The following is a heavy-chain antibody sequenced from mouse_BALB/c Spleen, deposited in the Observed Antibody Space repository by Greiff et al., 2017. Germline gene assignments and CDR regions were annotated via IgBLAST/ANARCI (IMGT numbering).Heavy chain of an antibody. V-gene: IGHV1S41*01. Sequence: LVKPGASVKLSCKASGYTFTSYWINWIKQRPGQGLEWIGRIAPGSGSTYYNEMFKGKATLTVDTSSSTAYIQLSSLSSEDSAVYFCARGYGRAMDYWGQGTSVTVSS. J-gene: IGHJ4*01. CDR1: GYTFTSYW. CDR2: IAPGSGST. CDR3: ARGYGRAMDY. D-gene: IGHD2-2*01.